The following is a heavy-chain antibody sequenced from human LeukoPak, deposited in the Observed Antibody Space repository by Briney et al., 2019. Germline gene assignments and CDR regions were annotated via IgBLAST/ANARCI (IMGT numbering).Heavy chain of an antibody. CDR3: ATDDYRGLGY. D-gene: IGHD3-16*01. Sequence: GGSLRLSCVTSGITFSNYYMHWVRPVPGEGVLWVSHIIQDGSVTSYADSVKGRFTISRDNAKNTVYLQLNNLRAEDTAVYYCATDDYRGLGYWGQGTLVTVSS. CDR1: GITFSNYY. J-gene: IGHJ4*02. V-gene: IGHV3-74*01. CDR2: IIQDGSVT.